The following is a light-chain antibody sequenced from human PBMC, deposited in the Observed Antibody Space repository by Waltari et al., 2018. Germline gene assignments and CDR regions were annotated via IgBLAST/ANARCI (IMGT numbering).Light chain of an antibody. CDR1: SSDVGGYNY. J-gene: IGLJ1*01. CDR3: SSYAGSYTYV. CDR2: EVT. V-gene: IGLV2-8*01. Sequence: QSALTQPPSASGSPGQSVTISCTGTSSDVGGYNYVSWFQQHPGKAPNLMIYEVTKRPSGVPDRFSGSQSGNTASLTVSGLQTDDEADYYCSSYAGSYTYVFGTGTKVTVL.